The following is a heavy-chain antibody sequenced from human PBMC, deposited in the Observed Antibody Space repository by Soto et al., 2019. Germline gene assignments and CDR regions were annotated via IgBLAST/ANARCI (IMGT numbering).Heavy chain of an antibody. CDR2: IIPILGIA. CDR3: ARGHCRQCAFDI. J-gene: IGHJ3*02. V-gene: IGHV1-69*02. Sequence: SVKVSCKASGGNFSSYTISCVRQAPGQGLEWMGRIIPILGIANYAQKFQGRVTITADNSTSTAYMELRSLRSEDTAVYYCARGHCRQCAFDIWGQGTMVTVSS. D-gene: IGHD2-21*02. CDR1: GGNFSSYT.